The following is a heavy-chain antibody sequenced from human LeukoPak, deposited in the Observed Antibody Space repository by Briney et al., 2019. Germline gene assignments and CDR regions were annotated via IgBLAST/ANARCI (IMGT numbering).Heavy chain of an antibody. CDR1: GGSISSSSTY. Sequence: WETLSLTCTVSGGSISSSSTYWGWIRQPPGKGRECIGSIYYSGSTYYSPSLKSRVTISVDTSKNQFSLKLSSVTAADTAVYYCASQYDSSGYYYFDYWGQGTLVTVSS. CDR2: IYYSGST. D-gene: IGHD3-22*01. J-gene: IGHJ4*02. V-gene: IGHV4-39*01. CDR3: ASQYDSSGYYYFDY.